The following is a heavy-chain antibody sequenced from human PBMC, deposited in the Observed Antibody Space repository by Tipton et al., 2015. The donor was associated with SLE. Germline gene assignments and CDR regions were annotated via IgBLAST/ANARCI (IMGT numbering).Heavy chain of an antibody. J-gene: IGHJ6*03. CDR2: IYNGGRT. Sequence: TLSLTCTVSGGSISNNYWSWIRQPPGKGLEWIGFIYNGGRTRFSPSLKSRVTMSADTSKNQFSLNLMSLTAADTAVYYCARARSEDAFWSDYSYHYYYMDVWGRGTTVTVSS. CDR1: GGSISNNY. CDR3: ARARSEDAFWSDYSYHYYYMDV. V-gene: IGHV4-59*12. D-gene: IGHD3-3*01.